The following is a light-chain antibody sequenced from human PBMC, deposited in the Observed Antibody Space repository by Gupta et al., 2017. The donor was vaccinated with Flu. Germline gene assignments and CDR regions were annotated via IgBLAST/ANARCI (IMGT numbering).Light chain of an antibody. J-gene: IGLJ3*02. CDR2: DVN. V-gene: IGLV2-11*01. Sequence: QSALTQPRSVSGSPGQSVTISCTGTSSDVGGYNYVSWYQQHPGKAPNFMINDVNKRPSRVPDRFSVSKSGDTASLTISGLQAEDEADYYCCSYAGSYTWVFGGGTKLTVL. CDR3: CSYAGSYTWV. CDR1: SSDVGGYNY.